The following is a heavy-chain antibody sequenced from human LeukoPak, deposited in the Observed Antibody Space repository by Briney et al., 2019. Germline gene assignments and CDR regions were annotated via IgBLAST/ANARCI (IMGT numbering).Heavy chain of an antibody. CDR3: ARGGYYDSSGYSAAEYFQH. J-gene: IGHJ1*01. CDR1: GGSFSGFY. D-gene: IGHD3-22*01. CDR2: INYSGNT. V-gene: IGHV4-34*01. Sequence: SETLSLTCAVYGGSFSGFYWSWVRQSPGKGLEWIAEINYSGNTNYNPSLKSRVTILIDTSKNQFSLKLNSLTAADTAMYFCARGGYYDSSGYSAAEYFQHWGQGTPVTVSS.